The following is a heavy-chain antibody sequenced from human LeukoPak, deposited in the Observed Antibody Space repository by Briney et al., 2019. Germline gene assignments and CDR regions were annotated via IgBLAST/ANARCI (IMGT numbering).Heavy chain of an antibody. CDR1: GGTFSSYA. CDR2: IIPILGIA. J-gene: IGHJ6*02. D-gene: IGHD2-15*01. CDR3: ARAFKRYCSGGSCSPWYYYGMDV. V-gene: IGHV1-69*04. Sequence: SVKVSCKASGGTFSSYAISWVRQAPGQGLEWMGRIIPILGIANYAQKFQGRVTITADKSTSTAYMELSSLRSEDTAVYYCARAFKRYCSGGSCSPWYYYGMDVWGQGTTVTVSS.